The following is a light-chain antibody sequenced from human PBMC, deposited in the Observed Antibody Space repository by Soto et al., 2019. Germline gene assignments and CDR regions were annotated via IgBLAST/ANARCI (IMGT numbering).Light chain of an antibody. V-gene: IGKV1-5*01. Sequence: IQMTQSPSTLSSSIGDTVTITCRASQSINRWLAWYQQKPGEAPKLLIYDASSLESGVPSRFSGTGSGTDFTLTISRLEPEDFAVYYCQQYGSSGTFGQGTRLEIK. J-gene: IGKJ5*01. CDR2: DAS. CDR3: QQYGSSGT. CDR1: QSINRW.